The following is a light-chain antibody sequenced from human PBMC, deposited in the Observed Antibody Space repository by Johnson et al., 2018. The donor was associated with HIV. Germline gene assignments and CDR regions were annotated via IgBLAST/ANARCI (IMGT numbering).Light chain of an antibody. CDR3: GTWDGSLSARF. V-gene: IGLV1-51*01. Sequence: QSVLTQPPSVSAAPGQKVTISCSGSSSNIGNNYVSWYQQLPGTAPKLLIYDNSKRPSGIPDRFSGSKSGTSATLGITGLQTGDEADYYCGTWDGSLSARFFGTGTKVTFL. J-gene: IGLJ1*01. CDR1: SSNIGNNY. CDR2: DNS.